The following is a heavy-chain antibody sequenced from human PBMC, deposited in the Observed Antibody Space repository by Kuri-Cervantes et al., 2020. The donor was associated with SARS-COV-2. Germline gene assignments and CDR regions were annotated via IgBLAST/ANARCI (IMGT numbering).Heavy chain of an antibody. CDR3: ALGYWGSGYPRYYYYMDV. CDR2: IIPILGTA. V-gene: IGHV1-69*13. D-gene: IGHD3-22*01. CDR1: GGTFSSYA. Sequence: SVKVSCKASGGTFSSYAISWVRQAPGQGLEWMGGIIPILGTANYAQKFQGRVTITADESTSTAYTELSSLRSEDTAVFYCALGYWGSGYPRYYYYMDVWGKGTTVTVSS. J-gene: IGHJ6*03.